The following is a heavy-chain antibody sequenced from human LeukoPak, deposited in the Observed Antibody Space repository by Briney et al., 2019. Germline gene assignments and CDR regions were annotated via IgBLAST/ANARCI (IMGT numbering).Heavy chain of an antibody. Sequence: GASVKVSCKASGYTFTSYDINWVRQATGQGLEWMGWMNPNSGNTGYAQKFQGRVTMTRNTSISTAYMELSILRSEDTAEYYCARAHCSGGSCCYFVYWGQGTLVTVSS. CDR2: MNPNSGNT. D-gene: IGHD2-15*01. CDR1: GYTFTSYD. CDR3: ARAHCSGGSCCYFVY. J-gene: IGHJ4*02. V-gene: IGHV1-8*01.